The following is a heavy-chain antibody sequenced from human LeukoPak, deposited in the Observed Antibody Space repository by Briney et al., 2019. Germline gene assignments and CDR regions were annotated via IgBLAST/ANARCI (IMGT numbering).Heavy chain of an antibody. Sequence: SETLSPTCTVSGYSISSGYYWGWIRQPPGKGLEWIGSIYHSGSTYYNPSLKSRVTISVDTSKNQFSLKLSSVTAADTAVYYCARSRDGYNYGLIDYWGQGTLVTVSS. V-gene: IGHV4-38-2*02. D-gene: IGHD5-24*01. CDR3: ARSRDGYNYGLIDY. CDR2: IYHSGST. J-gene: IGHJ4*02. CDR1: GYSISSGYY.